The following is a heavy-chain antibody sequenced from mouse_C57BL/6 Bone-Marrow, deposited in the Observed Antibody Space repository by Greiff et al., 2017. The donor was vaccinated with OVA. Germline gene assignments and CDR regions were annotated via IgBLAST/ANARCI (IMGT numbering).Heavy chain of an antibody. J-gene: IGHJ3*01. CDR3: ASLGRLAY. Sequence: VHLVESGPGLVAPSQSLSITCTVSGFSLTSYGVHWVRQSPGKGLEWLGVIWGVGSTTYNSALKSRLSISKDNSTSQVFLKMNSLQTDDTDIYYCASLGRLAYWGQGTLVTVSA. V-gene: IGHV2-6*01. D-gene: IGHD4-1*01. CDR1: GFSLTSYG. CDR2: IWGVGST.